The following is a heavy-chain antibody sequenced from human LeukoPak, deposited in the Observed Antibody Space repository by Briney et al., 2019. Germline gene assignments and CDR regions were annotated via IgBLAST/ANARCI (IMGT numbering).Heavy chain of an antibody. CDR3: ARVTGYMIEDYFDY. CDR2: IYTSGST. J-gene: IGHJ4*02. D-gene: IGHD3-22*01. CDR1: GGCISSGSYY. V-gene: IGHV4-61*02. Sequence: SETLSLTCTVSGGCISSGSYYWSWIRQPAGKGLEWIGRIYTSGSTNYNPSLKSRVTISVDTSKNQFSLKLSSVTAADTAVYYCARVTGYMIEDYFDYWGQGTLVTVSS.